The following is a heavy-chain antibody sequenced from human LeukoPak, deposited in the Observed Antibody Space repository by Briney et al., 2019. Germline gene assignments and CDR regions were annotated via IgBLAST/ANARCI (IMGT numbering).Heavy chain of an antibody. J-gene: IGHJ5*02. CDR1: GYTFTSYG. V-gene: IGHV1-18*01. D-gene: IGHD3-10*01. CDR3: ARDLPSMVRGILFSP. CDR2: ISAYNGNT. Sequence: ASVKVSCKASGYTFTSYGISWVRQAPGQGLEWMGWISAYNGNTNYAQKLQGRVTMTTDTSTSTAYMGLRSLGSDDTAVYYCARDLPSMVRGILFSPWGQGTLVTVSS.